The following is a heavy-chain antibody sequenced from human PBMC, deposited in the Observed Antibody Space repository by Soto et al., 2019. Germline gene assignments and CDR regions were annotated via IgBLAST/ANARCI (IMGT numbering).Heavy chain of an antibody. CDR3: ARQLLWFGEFLPNWFDP. V-gene: IGHV4-61*05. D-gene: IGHD3-10*01. Sequence: SETLSLTCTVSGASISSGGYYWGWIRQHPGKGLEWIGYIYYSGSTNYNPSLKSRVTISVDTSKNQFSLKLSSVAAADTAVYYCARQLLWFGEFLPNWFDPWGQGTLVTVSS. CDR2: IYYSGST. CDR1: GASISSGGYY. J-gene: IGHJ5*02.